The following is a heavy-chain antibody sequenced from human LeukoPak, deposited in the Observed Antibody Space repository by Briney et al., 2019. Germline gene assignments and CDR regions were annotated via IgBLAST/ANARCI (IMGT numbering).Heavy chain of an antibody. Sequence: ASVKVSCKASGYSFINHGISWVRQAPGQGLEWLGWISGYNTNPKYEQRLLGRVTMTTDTSTTTAYMELSRLRSDDTAVYYCARGFNDYYDSSGYSYYYYYYMDVWGKGTTVTISS. CDR3: ARGFNDYYDSSGYSYYYYYYMDV. CDR2: ISGYNTNP. J-gene: IGHJ6*03. D-gene: IGHD3-22*01. CDR1: GYSFINHG. V-gene: IGHV1-18*01.